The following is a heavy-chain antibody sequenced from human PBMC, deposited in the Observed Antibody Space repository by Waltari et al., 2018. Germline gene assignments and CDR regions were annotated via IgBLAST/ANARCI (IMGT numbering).Heavy chain of an antibody. D-gene: IGHD6-6*01. CDR3: ARLSSSGVLVY. CDR2: IYHSEST. J-gene: IGHJ4*02. CDR1: GGSISSGGYS. V-gene: IGHV4-30-2*01. Sequence: QLQLQESGSGLVKPSQTLSLTCAVSGGSISSGGYSWSWIRQPPGKGLEWIGYIYHSESTYYHPSLWSRVTISLDRSKNQFSLKLSSVTAADTAVYYCARLSSSGVLVYWGQGTLVTVSS.